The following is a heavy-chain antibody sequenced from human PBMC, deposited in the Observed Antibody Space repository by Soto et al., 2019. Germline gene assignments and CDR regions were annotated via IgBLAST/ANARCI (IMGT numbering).Heavy chain of an antibody. V-gene: IGHV3-23*01. J-gene: IGHJ4*02. CDR2: ISGHGDAT. CDR1: GFPFTGYA. Sequence: EVQLLESGGGLVQPGGSLRLSCAASGFPFTGYAMSWVRQAPGKGLEWVSAISGHGDATFYADSVKGRFTISRDNSKNTLYLHMNSLRAEDTAVYYCARSVDLDHWGQGTLVTVSS. CDR3: ARSVDLDH. D-gene: IGHD2-15*01.